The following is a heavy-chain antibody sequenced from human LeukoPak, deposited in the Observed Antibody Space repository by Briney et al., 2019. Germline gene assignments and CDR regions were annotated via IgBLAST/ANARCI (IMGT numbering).Heavy chain of an antibody. CDR3: ARGLGSSWYIRLYYMDV. D-gene: IGHD6-13*01. J-gene: IGHJ6*03. CDR1: GYTFTGYH. CDR2: INPNSGGT. Sequence: ASVKVSCKASGYTFTGYHMHWVRQAPGQGLEWMGWINPNSGGTNYAQKFQGRVTMTRDTSISTAYMELSRLRSDDTAVYYCARGLGSSWYIRLYYMDVWGKGTTVTVSS. V-gene: IGHV1-2*02.